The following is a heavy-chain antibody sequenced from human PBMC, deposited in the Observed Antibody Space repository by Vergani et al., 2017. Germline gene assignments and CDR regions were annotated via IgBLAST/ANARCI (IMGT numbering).Heavy chain of an antibody. J-gene: IGHJ4*02. CDR1: GFTFSAYS. CDR3: VRGPDYSTFDS. Sequence: DVRLVESGGGVVQPGGSLRLSCAASGFTFSAYSMNWVRQTPGKGLEWISYIGVSDNSIYYADSVMGRFAISRDNARNLLFLQMNSLRADGSALYFCVRGPDYSTFDSWGKGTLVTVS. D-gene: IGHD4-11*01. V-gene: IGHV3-48*01. CDR2: IGVSDNSI.